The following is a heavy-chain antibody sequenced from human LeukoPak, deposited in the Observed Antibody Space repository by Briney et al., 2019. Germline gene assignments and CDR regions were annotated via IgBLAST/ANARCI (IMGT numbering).Heavy chain of an antibody. CDR3: ARGLYKNGWYYFDY. V-gene: IGHV3-53*01. CDR1: GFTVSSNY. CDR2: IYSGGNT. D-gene: IGHD6-19*01. J-gene: IGHJ4*02. Sequence: GGSLRLSCAASGFTVSSNYMSWVRQAPGKGLEWVSVIYSGGNTYYADSVKGRFTISRDNSKNTLYLQMTSLRAEDTAVYYCARGLYKNGWYYFDYWGQGTLVTVSS.